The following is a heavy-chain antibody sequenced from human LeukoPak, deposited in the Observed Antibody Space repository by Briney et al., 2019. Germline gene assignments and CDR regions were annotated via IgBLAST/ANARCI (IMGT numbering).Heavy chain of an antibody. CDR1: GFTFSDYY. CDR2: ISSSGRTI. J-gene: IGHJ4*02. Sequence: PGGSLRLSCAASGFTFSDYYMTWIRQAPGKGLEWISYISSSGRTIYYADSVKGRFTISRDNAKNSLYLQMNSLRVEDTAVYYCATGSQIREADYWGQGTLVTVSS. D-gene: IGHD3-10*01. CDR3: ATGSQIREADY. V-gene: IGHV3-11*01.